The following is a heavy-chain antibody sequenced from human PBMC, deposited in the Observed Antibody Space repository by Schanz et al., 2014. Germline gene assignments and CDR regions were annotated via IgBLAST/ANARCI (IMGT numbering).Heavy chain of an antibody. D-gene: IGHD3-9*01. Sequence: QVQLVQSGAEVKKPGATVKVSCKASGYIFINSGISWVRQAPGQGLEWMGWISAYNGNTKYPQKLQGRVTMTADTSTNTAYMELRSLRSDDTAVYYCAKAEYDILTDSYSRLDPWGQGTLVTVSS. CDR3: AKAEYDILTDSYSRLDP. J-gene: IGHJ5*02. V-gene: IGHV1-18*01. CDR2: ISAYNGNT. CDR1: GYIFINSG.